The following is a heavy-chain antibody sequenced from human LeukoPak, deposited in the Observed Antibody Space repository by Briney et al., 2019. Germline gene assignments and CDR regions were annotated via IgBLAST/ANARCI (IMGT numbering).Heavy chain of an antibody. CDR3: AREDAVVKSIDY. J-gene: IGHJ4*02. CDR2: INHSGST. Sequence: SETLSLTCAVYGRSFSGYYWSWIRQPPGKGLEWIGEINHSGSTNYNPSLKSRVTISVDTSKNQFSLKLSSVTAADTAVYYCAREDAVVKSIDYWGQGTLVTVSS. V-gene: IGHV4-34*01. CDR1: GRSFSGYY. D-gene: IGHD3-22*01.